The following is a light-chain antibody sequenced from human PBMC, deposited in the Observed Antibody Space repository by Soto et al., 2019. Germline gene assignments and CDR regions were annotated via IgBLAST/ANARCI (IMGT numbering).Light chain of an antibody. CDR2: GAS. Sequence: EIVMTQSPATLSVSPGERATLSCRASQSVSSNLAGYQQKPGQAPRLLIYGASTRATGIPARFSGSGSGTEFSLTISSLQCEDFAVYYCQQYNNWPPYTFGQGTKLEIK. CDR3: QQYNNWPPYT. V-gene: IGKV3-15*01. CDR1: QSVSSN. J-gene: IGKJ2*01.